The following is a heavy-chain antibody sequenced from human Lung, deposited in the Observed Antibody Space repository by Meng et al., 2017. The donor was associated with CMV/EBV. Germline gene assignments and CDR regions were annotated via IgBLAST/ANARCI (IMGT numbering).Heavy chain of an antibody. J-gene: IGHJ6*02. CDR1: GYAFTDYY. CDR2: INPGIGGT. CDR3: ARAYCSSHRCWGYYYGMDV. Sequence: ASVXVSXKASGYAFTDYYIHWVRQAPGQGLEWMGWINPGIGGTNFAQKFEGRVTVTRDTSISTAYMELSRLRSDDTAIYYCARAYCSSHRCWGYYYGMDVXGHGXTVTVSS. V-gene: IGHV1-2*02. D-gene: IGHD2-2*01.